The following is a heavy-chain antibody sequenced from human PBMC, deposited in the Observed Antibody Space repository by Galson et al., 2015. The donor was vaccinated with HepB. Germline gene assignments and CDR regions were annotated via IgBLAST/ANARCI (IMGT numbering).Heavy chain of an antibody. D-gene: IGHD2-15*01. CDR1: GFTFSSYA. Sequence: SLRLSCAASGFTFSSYAMHWVRQAPGKGLEWVAVISYDGSNKYYADSVKGRFTISRDNSKNTLYLQMNSLRAEDTAVCYCARSPRSTVHCTGGSCYSDYFDYWGQGTLVTVSS. V-gene: IGHV3-30-3*01. CDR3: ARSPRSTVHCTGGSCYSDYFDY. CDR2: ISYDGSNK. J-gene: IGHJ4*02.